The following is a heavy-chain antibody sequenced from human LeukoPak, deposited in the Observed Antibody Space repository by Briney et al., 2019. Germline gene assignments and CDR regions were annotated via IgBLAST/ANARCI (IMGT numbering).Heavy chain of an antibody. D-gene: IGHD2-15*01. CDR1: GFPISRGYY. V-gene: IGHV4-38-2*02. J-gene: IGHJ4*02. Sequence: SETLSLTCTVSGFPISRGYYWGWIRQPPGKGLEWIGSIYYSGSTYYNPSLKSRVTISVDTSKNQFSLKLSSVTAADTAVYYCAREGCSGGSCYYYFDYWGQGTLVTVSS. CDR3: AREGCSGGSCYYYFDY. CDR2: IYYSGST.